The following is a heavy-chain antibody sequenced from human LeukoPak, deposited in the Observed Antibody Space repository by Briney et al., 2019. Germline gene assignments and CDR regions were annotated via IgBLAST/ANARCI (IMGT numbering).Heavy chain of an antibody. CDR2: INPNSGGT. CDR1: GYTFTGYY. J-gene: IGHJ3*02. D-gene: IGHD3-22*01. CDR3: ARGRECYDSSGSDAFDI. Sequence: ASVKVSCKASGYTFTGYYMHWVRQAPGQGLEWMGWINPNSGGTNYAQKFQGRVTMTRDTSISTAYMELSRLRSDDTAVYYCARGRECYDSSGSDAFDIWGQGTMVTVSS. V-gene: IGHV1-2*02.